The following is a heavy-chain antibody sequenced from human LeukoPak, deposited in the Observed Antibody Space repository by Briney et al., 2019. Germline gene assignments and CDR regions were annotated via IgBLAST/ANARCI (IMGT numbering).Heavy chain of an antibody. D-gene: IGHD4-17*01. CDR3: AADDPDYGDQGN. J-gene: IGHJ4*02. V-gene: IGHV1-58*02. Sequence: KVSXKASGFTFTSSAMQWVRQARGQRLEWIGWIVVGSGNTKYAQKFQERVTITRDMSTSTAYMELSSLRSEDTAVYYCAADDPDYGDQGNWGQGTLVTVSS. CDR2: IVVGSGNT. CDR1: GFTFTSSA.